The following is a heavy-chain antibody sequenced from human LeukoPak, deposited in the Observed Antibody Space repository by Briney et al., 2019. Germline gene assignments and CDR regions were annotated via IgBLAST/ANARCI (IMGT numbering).Heavy chain of an antibody. Sequence: GGSLRLSCTASGFSFSDYPMSWFRQVPGRGPEWVANVNRDGSETYYLDSVKGRFTISKDNAKNSLYLQMNSLRAEDTALYHCARNNGMDVWGQGTTVIVSS. CDR3: ARNNGMDV. V-gene: IGHV3-7*03. CDR2: VNRDGSET. J-gene: IGHJ6*02. CDR1: GFSFSDYP.